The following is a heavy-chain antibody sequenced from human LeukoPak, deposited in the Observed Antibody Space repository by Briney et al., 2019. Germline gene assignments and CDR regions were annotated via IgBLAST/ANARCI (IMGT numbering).Heavy chain of an antibody. CDR2: ISSTSGSTI. J-gene: IGHJ4*02. V-gene: IGHV3-48*03. CDR1: GFTVSSNY. Sequence: GGSLRLSCAASGFTVSSNYMTWVRQAPGKGLEWVSYISSTSGSTIYYADSVKGRFTISRDNAKNSVYLQMNSLRAEDTAVYYCARRYCSSTSCLLDYWGQGTLVTVSS. D-gene: IGHD2-2*01. CDR3: ARRYCSSTSCLLDY.